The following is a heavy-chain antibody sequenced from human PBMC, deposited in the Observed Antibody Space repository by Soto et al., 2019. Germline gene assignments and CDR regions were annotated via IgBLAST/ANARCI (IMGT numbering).Heavy chain of an antibody. J-gene: IGHJ4*02. CDR2: ISATGGGT. V-gene: IGHV3-23*01. Sequence: GGSLRLSCAASGFKFSNYAMSWVRQAPGKGLEWVSLISATGGGTYYADSVKGRFTISRDNSHNTLYLQVHSLTAEDTAVYYCAKASRAGGNSAFYFDFWGQGAQVTVSS. D-gene: IGHD3-16*01. CDR3: AKASRAGGNSAFYFDF. CDR1: GFKFSNYA.